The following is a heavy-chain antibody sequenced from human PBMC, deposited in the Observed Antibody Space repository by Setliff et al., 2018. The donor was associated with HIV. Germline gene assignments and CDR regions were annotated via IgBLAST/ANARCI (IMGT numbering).Heavy chain of an antibody. Sequence: SETLSLTCTVSGVSIDTHYWSWFRQSPGKGLEWIGHFYYRGSPRYNPSLRSRVTISGDMSKNQSSLKLHSMAAADTAVYFCASGYSSSSYFDYWGQGSLVTVSS. J-gene: IGHJ4*02. CDR3: ASGYSSSSYFDY. D-gene: IGHD6-6*01. CDR2: FYYRGSP. V-gene: IGHV4-59*11. CDR1: GVSIDTHY.